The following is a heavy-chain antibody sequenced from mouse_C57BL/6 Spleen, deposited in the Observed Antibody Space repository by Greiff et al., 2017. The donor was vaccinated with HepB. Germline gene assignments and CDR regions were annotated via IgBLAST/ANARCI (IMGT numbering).Heavy chain of an antibody. CDR1: GYTFTDYE. CDR2: IDPETGGT. V-gene: IGHV1-15*01. CDR3: TRFFPGSWFAY. J-gene: IGHJ3*01. Sequence: QVQLKESGAELVRPGASVTLSCKASGYTFTDYEMHWVKQTPVHGLEWIGAIDPETGGTAYNQKFKGKAILTADKSSSTAYMELRSLTSEDSAVYYCTRFFPGSWFAYWGQGTLVTVSA.